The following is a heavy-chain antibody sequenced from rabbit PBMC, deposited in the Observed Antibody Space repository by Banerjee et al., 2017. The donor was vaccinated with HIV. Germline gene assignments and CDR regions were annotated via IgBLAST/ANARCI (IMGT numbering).Heavy chain of an antibody. CDR1: GFSFSSTYY. D-gene: IGHD4-1*01. J-gene: IGHJ4*01. V-gene: IGHV1S43*01. CDR3: ARDLAGVIGWNFNL. Sequence: QEQLEESGGDLVKPEGSLTLTCKASGFSFSSTYYMCWVRQAPGKGLELIACIYTDSDGTWYASWVNGRFTITRSTSLNTVTLQMTSLTAADTASYFCARDLAGVIGWNFNLWGQGTLVTVS. CDR2: IYTDSDGT.